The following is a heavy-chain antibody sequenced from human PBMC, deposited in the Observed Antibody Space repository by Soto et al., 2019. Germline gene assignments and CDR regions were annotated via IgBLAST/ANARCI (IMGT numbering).Heavy chain of an antibody. J-gene: IGHJ4*02. D-gene: IGHD5-18*01. CDR3: TTDGPVDTAMAPFDY. Sequence: GGSLRLSCAASGFTFSNAWMSWVRQAPGKGLEWVGRIKSKTDGGTTDYAAPVKGRFTISRDDSKNTLYPQMNSPKTEDTAVYYCTTDGPVDTAMAPFDYWGQGTLVTVSS. V-gene: IGHV3-15*01. CDR1: GFTFSNAW. CDR2: IKSKTDGGTT.